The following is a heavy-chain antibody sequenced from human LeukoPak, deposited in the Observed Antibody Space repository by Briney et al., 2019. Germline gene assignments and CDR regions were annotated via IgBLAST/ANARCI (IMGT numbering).Heavy chain of an antibody. V-gene: IGHV1-2*02. CDR3: ASSIGLTGNNWFDP. J-gene: IGHJ5*02. Sequence: GASVKVSCKASGYTFTGYYMHWVRQAPGQGLEWMGWINPNSGGTNYAQKFQGRVTMTRDTSISTAYVELSRLRSDDTAVYYCASSIGLTGNNWFDPWGQGTLITVSS. D-gene: IGHD2/OR15-2a*01. CDR1: GYTFTGYY. CDR2: INPNSGGT.